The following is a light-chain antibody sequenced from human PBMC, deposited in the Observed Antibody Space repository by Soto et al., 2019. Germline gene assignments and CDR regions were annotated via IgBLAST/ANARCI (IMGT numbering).Light chain of an antibody. J-gene: IGKJ4*01. V-gene: IGKV3-20*01. CDR3: QQFSSYPLT. CDR2: DAS. Sequence: EVVLTQSPASLSLSPGDRATLSCRADQSVSDYLAWYQQKPGQPPRLLFFDASSRATGVPHRFSGGGSGTDFTLTISRLEPEDFAVYYCQQFSSYPLTFGGGTKVDIK. CDR1: QSVSDY.